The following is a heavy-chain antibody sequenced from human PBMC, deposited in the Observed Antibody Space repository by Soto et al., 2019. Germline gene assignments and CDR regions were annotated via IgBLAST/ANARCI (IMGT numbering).Heavy chain of an antibody. CDR2: MSPNGNNQ. CDR1: GFTYSVYA. J-gene: IGHJ4*02. CDR3: ATGANFYYGTSRY. Sequence: EGSLRLSCAAPGFTYSVYALHWVRQAPGTRLEWVAVMSPNGNNQYYADCVKGRFTISTDTSKSTLYLQMTSLRPDGTAVYYCATGANFYYGTSRYCGRGALVTVSS. V-gene: IGHV3-30-3*01. D-gene: IGHD3-10*01.